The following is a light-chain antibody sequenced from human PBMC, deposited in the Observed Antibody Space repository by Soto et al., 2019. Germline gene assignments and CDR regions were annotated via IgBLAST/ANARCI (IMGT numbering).Light chain of an antibody. CDR3: QQYNTHPYT. J-gene: IGKJ2*01. CDR1: QSSQTW. CDR2: KAS. V-gene: IGKV1-5*03. Sequence: DFQMTQSPSTLSASVGDRVTITCRASQSSQTWLAWYQQKPGRTPKLLIYKASTLESGVPSRFSGSGSGTEFTLTISSMQPDDFATYYCQQYNTHPYTFGQGTKLQIK.